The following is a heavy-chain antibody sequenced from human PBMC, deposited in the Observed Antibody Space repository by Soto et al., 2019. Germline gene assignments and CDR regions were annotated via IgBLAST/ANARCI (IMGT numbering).Heavy chain of an antibody. Sequence: GGSLRLSCAASAFTFNNYAMSWVRQAPGKGLEWVSGIGGSGRTTYYADSVKGRLTISRDNSNNTLFLQMNSLRAEDTAVYYCAKSRYSDSSGDFYDYWGQGTLVTVSS. CDR3: AKSRYSDSSGDFYDY. V-gene: IGHV3-23*01. CDR1: AFTFNNYA. CDR2: IGGSGRTT. D-gene: IGHD3-22*01. J-gene: IGHJ4*02.